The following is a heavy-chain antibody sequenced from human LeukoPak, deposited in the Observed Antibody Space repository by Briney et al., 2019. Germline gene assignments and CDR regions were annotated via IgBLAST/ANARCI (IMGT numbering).Heavy chain of an antibody. J-gene: IGHJ5*02. V-gene: IGHV1-46*01. CDR2: INPSGGST. Sequence: GASVKVSCKASGNTFTSYYMHWVRQAPGQGLEWMGIINPSGGSTSYAQKFQGRVTMTRDTSTSTVYMELSSLRSEDTAVYYCARVAYYDSSGYPHGFDPWGQGTLVTVSS. CDR3: ARVAYYDSSGYPHGFDP. CDR1: GNTFTSYY. D-gene: IGHD3-22*01.